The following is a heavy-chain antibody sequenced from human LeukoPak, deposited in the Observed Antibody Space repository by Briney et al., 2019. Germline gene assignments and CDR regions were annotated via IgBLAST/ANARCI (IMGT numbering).Heavy chain of an antibody. V-gene: IGHV4-59*08. D-gene: IGHD3-22*01. CDR1: GGSISSYY. J-gene: IGHJ3*02. CDR3: AKTMIVVVITGAFDI. CDR2: IYYSGST. Sequence: PSETLSLTCTVSGGSISSYYWSWIRQPPGKGLEWIGYIYYSGSTNYNPSLKSRVTISVDTSKNQFSLKLSSVTAADTAVYYCAKTMIVVVITGAFDIWGQGTMVTVSS.